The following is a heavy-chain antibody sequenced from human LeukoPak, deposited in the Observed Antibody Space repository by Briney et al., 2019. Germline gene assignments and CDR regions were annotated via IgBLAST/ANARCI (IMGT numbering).Heavy chain of an antibody. D-gene: IGHD6-13*01. CDR1: GYTFTSYG. CDR2: ISAYNGNT. CDR3: ARDFAAAGTQPGP. V-gene: IGHV1-18*01. Sequence: ASVKVSCKASGYTFTSYGISWVRQAPGQGLEWMGWISAYNGNTNYAQKFQGRVTMTRNTAISTAYMELSSLRSEDTAVYYCARDFAAAGTQPGPWGQGTLVTVSS. J-gene: IGHJ4*02.